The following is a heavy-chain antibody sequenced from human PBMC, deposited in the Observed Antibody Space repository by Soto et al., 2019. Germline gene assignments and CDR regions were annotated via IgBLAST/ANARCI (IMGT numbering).Heavy chain of an antibody. CDR2: VKTKTDGETT. V-gene: IGHV3-15*07. CDR3: TPRIRTTNDY. Sequence: GGSLRLSCAASGFTFNNAWMNWVRQAPGKGLEWVGRVKTKTDGETTDYAAPAKGRFTISRDDSINTLYLQMNSLEIEDTAVYFCTPRIRTTNDYWGQGTLVTVSS. CDR1: GFTFNNAW. J-gene: IGHJ4*02. D-gene: IGHD1-1*01.